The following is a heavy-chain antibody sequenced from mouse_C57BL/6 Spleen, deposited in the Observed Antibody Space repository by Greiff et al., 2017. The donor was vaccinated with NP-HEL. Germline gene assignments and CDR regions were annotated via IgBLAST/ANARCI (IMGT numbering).Heavy chain of an antibody. CDR2: IDPNSGGT. J-gene: IGHJ4*01. CDR3: ARSGTPYAMDY. D-gene: IGHD2-14*01. V-gene: IGHV1-72*01. Sequence: VQLQQPGAELVKPGASVKLSCKASGYTFTSYWMHWVKQRPGRGLEWIGRIDPNSGGTKYNEKFKSKATLTVDKPSSTSYMQLSILTSEYSAVYYCARSGTPYAMDYWGQGPSVTVSS. CDR1: GYTFTSYW.